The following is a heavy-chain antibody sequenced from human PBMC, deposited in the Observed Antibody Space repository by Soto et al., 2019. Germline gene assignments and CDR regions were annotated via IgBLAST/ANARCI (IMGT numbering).Heavy chain of an antibody. CDR3: ARGVGAYYFDY. J-gene: IGHJ4*02. V-gene: IGHV1-69*01. Sequence: QVQLVQSGAEVKKPGSSLKVSCKASGGTFSTYAITWVRQAPGQGLEWLGGIIPILGTTDYARKFQGRVTITAAESTSTVFIELSSLTSEDTAVYYCARGVGAYYFDYWGQGTLVTVSS. D-gene: IGHD1-26*01. CDR2: IIPILGTT. CDR1: GGTFSTYA.